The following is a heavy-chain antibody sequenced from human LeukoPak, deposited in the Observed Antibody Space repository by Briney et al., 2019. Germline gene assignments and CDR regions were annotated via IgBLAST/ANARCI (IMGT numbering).Heavy chain of an antibody. J-gene: IGHJ3*02. CDR2: SSGSGSIT. D-gene: IGHD3-22*01. CDR3: AKDLSSGYYDAFDI. CDR1: GFTSSSYV. V-gene: IGHV3-23*01. Sequence: PGGSLRLSCAASGFTSSSYVMSWVRQAPGKGLEWVSASSGSGSITYYAESVKGRFTISRDHSNNPLYLQMNSLRAEDTAVYYCAKDLSSGYYDAFDIWGQGTMVTVSS.